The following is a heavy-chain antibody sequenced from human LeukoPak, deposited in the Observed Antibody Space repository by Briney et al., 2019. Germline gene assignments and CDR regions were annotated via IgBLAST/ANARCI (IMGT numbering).Heavy chain of an antibody. Sequence: GGSLRLSCAASGFTFSSYSMNWVRQAPGKGLEWVSSISSSSSYIYYADSVKGRFTISRDNAKNSLYLQINSLRAEDTAVYYCARDLGRVVVPAAVQIDYWGQGTLVTVSS. V-gene: IGHV3-21*01. CDR3: ARDLGRVVVPAAVQIDY. J-gene: IGHJ4*02. CDR1: GFTFSSYS. D-gene: IGHD2-2*01. CDR2: ISSSSSYI.